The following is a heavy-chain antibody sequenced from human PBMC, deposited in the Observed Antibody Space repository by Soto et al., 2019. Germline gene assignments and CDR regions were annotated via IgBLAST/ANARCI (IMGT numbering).Heavy chain of an antibody. CDR2: MYYSGST. J-gene: IGHJ4*02. CDR3: AREASAGPFDY. Sequence: QVQLQESGPGLVKPSETLSLTCTVSGGSINNDYWSWIRQPPGKGLEWIGHMYYSGSTNYNPSLKSRVTISVDTSKNQFSLKLSSVTAADTAVYYCAREASAGPFDYWGQGTLGTVSS. V-gene: IGHV4-59*01. D-gene: IGHD6-13*01. CDR1: GGSINNDY.